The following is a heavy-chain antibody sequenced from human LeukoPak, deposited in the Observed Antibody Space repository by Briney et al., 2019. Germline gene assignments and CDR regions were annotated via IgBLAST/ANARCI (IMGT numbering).Heavy chain of an antibody. J-gene: IGHJ4*02. D-gene: IGHD4-11*01. CDR1: GFTFNSYV. CDR2: IEYDENRK. Sequence: PGGSLRLSCAASGFTFNSYVMHWVRQAPGKGPEWVAVIEYDENRKFYEDSVKGRFTVSRDNSENMLYLQMNSLTTEDTAVYYCARGYGENSDYHLKYWGQGTLVTVSS. CDR3: ARGYGENSDYHLKY. V-gene: IGHV3-30*03.